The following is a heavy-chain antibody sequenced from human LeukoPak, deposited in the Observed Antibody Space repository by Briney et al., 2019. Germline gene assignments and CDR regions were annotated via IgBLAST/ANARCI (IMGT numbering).Heavy chain of an antibody. D-gene: IGHD3-10*01. V-gene: IGHV4-34*01. CDR2: INHSGST. Sequence: SETLSLTCAVYGGSFSGYYWSWIRQPPGKGLEWIGEINHSGSTTYNPSLKSRVTISVDASKNQFSLKMSSVTAADTAVYYCAREGSYFGSGSPPLEYWSRGTQVTVSS. CDR3: AREGSYFGSGSPPLEY. CDR1: GGSFSGYY. J-gene: IGHJ4*02.